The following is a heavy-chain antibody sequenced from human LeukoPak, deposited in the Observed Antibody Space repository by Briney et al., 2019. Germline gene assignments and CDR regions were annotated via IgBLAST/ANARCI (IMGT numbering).Heavy chain of an antibody. Sequence: GGSLRLSCAASGFTFNSYAMSWVRQAPGKGLEWVSTISGSGGSSYYADSVKGRFTISRDNSKNTLYLQMNSLRAEDTAVYYCAKDHCSSTSCYETPPPHFDYWGQGTLVTVSS. CDR3: AKDHCSSTSCYETPPPHFDY. D-gene: IGHD2-2*01. CDR2: ISGSGGSS. CDR1: GFTFNSYA. V-gene: IGHV3-23*01. J-gene: IGHJ4*02.